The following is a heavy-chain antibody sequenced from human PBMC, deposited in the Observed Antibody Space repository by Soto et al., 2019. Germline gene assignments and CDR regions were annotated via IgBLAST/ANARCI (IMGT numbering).Heavy chain of an antibody. D-gene: IGHD3-3*01. CDR1: GFNFSSYS. Sequence: GSLRLSCAASGFNFSSYSMCWVRQAPGKGLEWVSAVSGTDGRTYYADSVKGRFTISRDNSKNALYMEMNSLRAEDTAVYYCAKSNTDFWSGFWGAFHYLGQGTMVTVSS. CDR2: VSGTDGRT. V-gene: IGHV3-23*01. CDR3: AKSNTDFWSGFWGAFHY. J-gene: IGHJ4*02.